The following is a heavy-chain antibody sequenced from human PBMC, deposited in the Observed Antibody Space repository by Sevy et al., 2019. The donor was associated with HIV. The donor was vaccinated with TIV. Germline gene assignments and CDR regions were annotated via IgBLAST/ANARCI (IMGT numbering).Heavy chain of an antibody. CDR2: IYYTGST. CDR3: ARDRSRIPVFLGY. J-gene: IGHJ4*02. V-gene: IGHV4-61*03. Sequence: SETLSLTCSVSGASVSTDFYHWSWIRQPPGKGLEWIGSIYYTGSTNYNPSLKSRVTLSMDTSKKHFSLKLSSVTAADTAIYYCARDRSRIPVFLGYWGQGALVTVSS. D-gene: IGHD3-3*01. CDR1: GASVSTDFYH.